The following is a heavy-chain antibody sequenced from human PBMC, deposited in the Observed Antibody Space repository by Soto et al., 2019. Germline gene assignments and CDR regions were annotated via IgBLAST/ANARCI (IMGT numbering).Heavy chain of an antibody. D-gene: IGHD6-6*01. Sequence: SVKVSCKASGGTFSSYAISWVRQAPGQGLEWMGRIIPIFGTANYAQKFQGRVTITADESTSTAYMELSSLRSEDTAVYYCAAQEGEQLAPYYYYYGMDVWGQGTTVTVSS. V-gene: IGHV1-69*13. CDR2: IIPIFGTA. CDR3: AAQEGEQLAPYYYYYGMDV. J-gene: IGHJ6*02. CDR1: GGTFSSYA.